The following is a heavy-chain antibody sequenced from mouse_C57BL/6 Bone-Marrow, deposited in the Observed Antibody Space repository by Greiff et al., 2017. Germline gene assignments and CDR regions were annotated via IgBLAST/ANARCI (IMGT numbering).Heavy chain of an antibody. CDR1: GYTFTSYW. V-gene: IGHV1-7*01. Sequence: VQLQQSGAELAKPGASVKLSCKASGYTFTSYWMNWVKQRPGQGLEWIGYINPSSGYTKYNQKFKDKATLTADKSSSTAYMQLSSPTYEDSAVYYCAKWTTLVASDFDYWGQGTTLTVSS. CDR2: INPSSGYT. J-gene: IGHJ2*01. D-gene: IGHD1-1*01. CDR3: AKWTTLVASDFDY.